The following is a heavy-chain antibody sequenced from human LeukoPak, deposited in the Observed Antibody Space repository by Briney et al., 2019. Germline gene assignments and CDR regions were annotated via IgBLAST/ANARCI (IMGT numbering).Heavy chain of an antibody. V-gene: IGHV4-38-2*02. CDR2: IYHSGGT. CDR3: ARDTSGYRRGSFDY. J-gene: IGHJ4*02. D-gene: IGHD3-22*01. CDR1: GYSISSGYY. Sequence: SETLSLTCAVSGYSISSGYYWGWIRQPPGKGLEWIGNIYHSGGTYYNPSLKSRVTISVDTSNNQFSLKLSSVTAADTAVYYCARDTSGYRRGSFDYWGQGTLVTVSS.